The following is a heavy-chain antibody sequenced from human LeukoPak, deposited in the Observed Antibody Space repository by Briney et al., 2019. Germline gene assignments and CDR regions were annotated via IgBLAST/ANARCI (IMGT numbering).Heavy chain of an antibody. V-gene: IGHV4-38-2*02. D-gene: IGHD3-10*01. CDR2: IFHTGDV. CDR3: ARMVRGVNFDY. J-gene: IGHJ4*02. Sequence: SETLSLTCTVSGYSINSGYFWGWVRQPPGKGPEWIGSIFHTGDVYYNPSLRSRVTISVDTSKNQFSLKLSSVTAADTAVYYCARMVRGVNFDYWGQGTLVTVSS. CDR1: GYSINSGYF.